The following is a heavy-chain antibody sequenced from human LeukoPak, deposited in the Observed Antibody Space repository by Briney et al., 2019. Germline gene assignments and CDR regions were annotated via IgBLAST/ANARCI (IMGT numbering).Heavy chain of an antibody. CDR3: ARVSPDSGSYSGEFGDY. CDR1: GYTFTGYY. D-gene: IGHD1-26*01. CDR2: INPNSRGT. V-gene: IGHV1-2*02. Sequence: ASVKVSCKASGYTFTGYYMHWVRQAPGQGLEWMGWINPNSRGTNYAQKFQGRVTMTRDTSISTAYMELSRLRSDDTAVYYCARVSPDSGSYSGEFGDYWGQGTLVTVSS. J-gene: IGHJ4*02.